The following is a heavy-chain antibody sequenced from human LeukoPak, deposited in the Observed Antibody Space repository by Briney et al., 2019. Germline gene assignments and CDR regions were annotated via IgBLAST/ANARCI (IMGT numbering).Heavy chain of an antibody. J-gene: IGHJ5*02. CDR3: ARESGSSRINNWFDP. CDR2: IYHSGST. D-gene: IGHD6-13*01. Sequence: SETLSLTCAVSGGSISSSNWWSWVRQPPGKGLEWIGEIYHSGSTNYNPSLKSRVTISVDTSKNQFSLKLSSVTAADTAVYYCARESGSSRINNWFDPWGQGTLVTVSS. V-gene: IGHV4-4*02. CDR1: GGSISSSNW.